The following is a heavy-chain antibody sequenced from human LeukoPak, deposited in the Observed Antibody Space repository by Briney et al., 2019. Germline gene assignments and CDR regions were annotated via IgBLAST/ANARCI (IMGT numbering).Heavy chain of an antibody. D-gene: IGHD3-10*01. Sequence: PGGSLRLSCAASGFTFSSYAMSWVRQAPGKGLEWVSGISGSGGSTYYADSVKGRFTISRDNSKNTLYLQMNSLRTEDTAVYYCARDKGVTSMDYWGQGTLVTVSS. CDR1: GFTFSSYA. V-gene: IGHV3-23*01. CDR3: ARDKGVTSMDY. CDR2: ISGSGGST. J-gene: IGHJ4*02.